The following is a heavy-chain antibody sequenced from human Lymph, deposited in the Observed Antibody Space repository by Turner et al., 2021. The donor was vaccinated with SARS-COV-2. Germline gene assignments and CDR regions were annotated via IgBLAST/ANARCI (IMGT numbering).Heavy chain of an antibody. D-gene: IGHD3-22*01. V-gene: IGHV3-30*04. CDR2: ISYDESDK. J-gene: IGHJ4*02. Sequence: QVQLVESGGGVVQPGRSLRLSCAASGFTFSSYAMHWVRQAPGKGLEWVAFISYDESDKYYADSVKGRFTFSRENSKNTLYLRMNSLRAEDTAVYNCARDRDSSGWVDYWGQGTLVTVSS. CDR3: ARDRDSSGWVDY. CDR1: GFTFSSYA.